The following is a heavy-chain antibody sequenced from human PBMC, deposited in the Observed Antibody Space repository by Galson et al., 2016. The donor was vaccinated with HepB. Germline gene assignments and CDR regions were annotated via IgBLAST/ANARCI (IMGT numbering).Heavy chain of an antibody. Sequence: SLRLSCAASGFTFSTYSLNWVRQAPGKGLEWVSYISSSSNTIYYADSLKGRFTISRDNAKNSLYLQMNSLRDEDTAVYYCASAVDDAFDIWGQGTMVTVSS. CDR3: ASAVDDAFDI. V-gene: IGHV3-48*02. CDR1: GFTFSTYS. CDR2: ISSSSNTI. J-gene: IGHJ3*02.